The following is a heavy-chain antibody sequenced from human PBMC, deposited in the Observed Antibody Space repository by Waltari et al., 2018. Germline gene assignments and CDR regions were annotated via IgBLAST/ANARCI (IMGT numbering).Heavy chain of an antibody. CDR1: GASLSDYY. J-gene: IGHJ5*02. V-gene: IGHV4-34*01. CDR2: IRHPGST. Sequence: QVQLQQWGAGLLKPSETLSLTCAVYGASLSDYYWGWVRQSPGKGLEWIGQIRHPGSTNYNPSLKCRVIISVHTSQNQFSLQLSSVTAADTALYFCTRGGNYDFWSHRPFVDPWGQGTLVSVSS. CDR3: TRGGNYDFWSHRPFVDP. D-gene: IGHD3-3*01.